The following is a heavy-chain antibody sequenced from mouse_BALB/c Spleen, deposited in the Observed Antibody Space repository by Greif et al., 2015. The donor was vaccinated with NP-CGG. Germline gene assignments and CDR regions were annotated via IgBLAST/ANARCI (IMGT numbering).Heavy chain of an antibody. CDR2: IYPGSGNT. V-gene: IGHV1-84*02. CDR1: GYTFTDYY. CDR3: ARRTGTEAMDY. D-gene: IGHD4-1*01. J-gene: IGHJ4*01. Sequence: CGPELVKPGASVKISCKASGYTFTDYYINWVKQKPGQGLEWIGWIYPGSGNTEYNEKFKGKATLTVDTSSSXAYMQFSSLTSEDTAVYFCARRTGTEAMDYWGQGTSVTVSS.